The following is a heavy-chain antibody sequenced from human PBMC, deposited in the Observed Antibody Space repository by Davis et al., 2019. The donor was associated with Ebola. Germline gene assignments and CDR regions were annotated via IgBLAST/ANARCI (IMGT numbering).Heavy chain of an antibody. CDR3: ARDHRKIWRDFDY. J-gene: IGHJ4*02. V-gene: IGHV3-7*01. CDR2: IKQDGSEK. D-gene: IGHD5-24*01. Sequence: GESLKISCAASGFTFSSYWMSWVRQAPGKGLEWVANIKQDGSEKYYVDSVKGRFTISRDNAKNSLYLQMNSLRAEDTAVYYCARDHRKIWRDFDYWGQGTLVTVSS. CDR1: GFTFSSYW.